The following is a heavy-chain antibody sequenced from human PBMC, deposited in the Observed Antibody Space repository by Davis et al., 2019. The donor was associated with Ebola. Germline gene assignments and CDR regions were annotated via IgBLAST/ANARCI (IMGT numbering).Heavy chain of an antibody. Sequence: ASVKVSCKASGYTFTGYYIQWVRRAPGQRLEWMGLINVAKGNTEDSQKFQGRVTMTRDTSAGTAYMEMSSLTSEDTAVYYCARTFVGGWLFDYWGQGTLVTVSS. CDR2: INVAKGNT. CDR3: ARTFVGGWLFDY. J-gene: IGHJ4*02. D-gene: IGHD1-26*01. V-gene: IGHV1-3*01. CDR1: GYTFTGYY.